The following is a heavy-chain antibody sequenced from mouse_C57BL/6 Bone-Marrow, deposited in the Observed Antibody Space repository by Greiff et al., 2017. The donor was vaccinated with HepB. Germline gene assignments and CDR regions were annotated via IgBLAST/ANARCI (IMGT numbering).Heavy chain of an antibody. CDR1: GYTFTSYW. CDR3: ARSRYYSSSEFAY. V-gene: IGHV1-59*01. J-gene: IGHJ3*01. D-gene: IGHD1-1*01. Sequence: QVQLLQPGAELVRPGTSVKLSCKASGYTFTSYWMHWVKQRPGQGLEWIGGIDPSASYTNYNQKFKGKATLTVDTSSSTASMQLSSLTSEDSEVYYCARSRYYSSSEFAYWGQGTLVTVSA. CDR2: IDPSASYT.